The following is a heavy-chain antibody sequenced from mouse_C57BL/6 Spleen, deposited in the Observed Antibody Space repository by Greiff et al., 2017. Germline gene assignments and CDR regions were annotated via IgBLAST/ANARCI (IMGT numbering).Heavy chain of an antibody. V-gene: IGHV1-82*01. J-gene: IGHJ4*01. Sequence: QVQLKQSGPELVKPGASVKISCKASGYAFSSSWMNWVKQRPGKGLEWIGRIYPGDGDTNYNGKFKGKATLTADKSSSTAYMQLSSLTSEDSAVYFCARGYYGRENYAMDYWGQGTSVTVSS. CDR2: IYPGDGDT. D-gene: IGHD1-1*01. CDR1: GYAFSSSW. CDR3: ARGYYGRENYAMDY.